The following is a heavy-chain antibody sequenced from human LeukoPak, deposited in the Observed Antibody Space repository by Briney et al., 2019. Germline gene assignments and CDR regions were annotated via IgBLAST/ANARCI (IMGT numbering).Heavy chain of an antibody. CDR1: GGSISSYY. Sequence: SETLSLTCTVSGGSISSYYWSWIRQPPGKGLEWIGYIYYSGSTNYNPSLKSRVTISVDTSKNQFSLKLSSVTAADTAVYYCARGLEWSKVSYGMDVWGQGTTVTVSS. V-gene: IGHV4-59*01. J-gene: IGHJ6*02. CDR3: ARGLEWSKVSYGMDV. D-gene: IGHD3-3*01. CDR2: IYYSGST.